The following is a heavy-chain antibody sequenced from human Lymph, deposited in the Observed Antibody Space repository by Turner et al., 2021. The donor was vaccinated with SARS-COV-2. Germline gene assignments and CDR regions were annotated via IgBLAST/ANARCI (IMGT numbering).Heavy chain of an antibody. CDR3: ARDLGTYGMDV. CDR1: GIIVSRNY. V-gene: IGHV3-53*02. CDR2: IDSGGTT. J-gene: IGHJ6*02. Sequence: EVQLVETGGGLLQPGGSLRLSCAASGIIVSRNYMNWVRQAPGKGLEWVSVIDSGGTTYYADSVKGRFTISRDNSKNTLYLQMNSLRVEDTAVYYGARDLGTYGMDVWGQGTTVTVSS. D-gene: IGHD6-13*01.